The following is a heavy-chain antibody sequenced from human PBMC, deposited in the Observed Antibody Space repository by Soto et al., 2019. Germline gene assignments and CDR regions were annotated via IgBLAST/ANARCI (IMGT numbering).Heavy chain of an antibody. Sequence: LRLSCAASGFTFSSYAMSWVRQAPGKGLEWVSAISGSGGSTYYADSVKGRFTISRDNSMNTLYLQMNSLRAEDTAVYYCASSQAYYYDSSGYPFDYWGQGTLVTVSS. CDR3: ASSQAYYYDSSGYPFDY. CDR2: ISGSGGST. CDR1: GFTFSSYA. V-gene: IGHV3-23*01. D-gene: IGHD3-22*01. J-gene: IGHJ4*02.